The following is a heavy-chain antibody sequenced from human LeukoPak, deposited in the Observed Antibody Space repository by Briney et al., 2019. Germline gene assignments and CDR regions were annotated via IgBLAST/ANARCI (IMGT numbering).Heavy chain of an antibody. V-gene: IGHV3-66*01. D-gene: IGHD6-19*01. Sequence: GGSLRLSCAASGFTFSGYGMHWVRQAPGKGLEWVSVIYSGGSTYYADSVKGRFTISRDNSKNTLYLQMNSLRAEDTAVYYCASPSAVAGAVWGQGTLVTVSS. CDR2: IYSGGST. J-gene: IGHJ4*02. CDR1: GFTFSGYG. CDR3: ASPSAVAGAV.